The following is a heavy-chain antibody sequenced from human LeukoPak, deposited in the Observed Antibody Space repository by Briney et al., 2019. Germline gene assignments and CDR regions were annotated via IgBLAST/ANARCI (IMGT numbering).Heavy chain of an antibody. CDR2: IKQDGSEK. V-gene: IGHV3-7*01. J-gene: IGHJ4*02. CDR3: ARDAFVVVPAAIPYYFDY. CDR1: GFTFSSYW. Sequence: GGSLRLSCAASGFTFSSYWMSWVRQAPGKVLEWVANIKQDGSEKYYVDSVKGRFTISRDNAKNSLYLQMNSLRAEDTAVYYCARDAFVVVPAAIPYYFDYWGQGTLVTVSS. D-gene: IGHD2-2*02.